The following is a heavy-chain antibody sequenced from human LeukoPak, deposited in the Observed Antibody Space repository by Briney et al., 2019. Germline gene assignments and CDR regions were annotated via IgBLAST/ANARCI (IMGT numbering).Heavy chain of an antibody. J-gene: IGHJ3*02. Sequence: ASVKVSCKASGYTFTSYYMHWVRQAPGQGLEWMGIINPSGGSTSYAQKFQGRVTMTRDMSTSTVYMELSSLRSEDTALYYCAKDIRGMATIMRGAFHIWGLGTMVTVSS. CDR1: GYTFTSYY. CDR2: INPSGGST. D-gene: IGHD5-24*01. V-gene: IGHV1-46*01. CDR3: AKDIRGMATIMRGAFHI.